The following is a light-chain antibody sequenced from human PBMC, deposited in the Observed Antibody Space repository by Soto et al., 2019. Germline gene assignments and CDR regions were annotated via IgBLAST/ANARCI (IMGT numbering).Light chain of an antibody. Sequence: TKSPGTGSLCAGESAKLSCRANKGVHNAYLAWYQQRPGLAPRLRIFGTSARATGIPVRFSGSGSGAEFTLAVSSLRSEDIAVYYCEKYNNWPQTFGQGTKVDIK. CDR2: GTS. CDR3: EKYNNWPQT. J-gene: IGKJ1*01. CDR1: KGVHNAY. V-gene: IGKV3-15*01.